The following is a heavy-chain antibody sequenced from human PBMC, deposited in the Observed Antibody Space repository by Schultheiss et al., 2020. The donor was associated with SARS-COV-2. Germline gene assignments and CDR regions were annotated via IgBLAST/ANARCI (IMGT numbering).Heavy chain of an antibody. CDR1: GFSLSTSGVG. Sequence: SGPTLVKPTQTLTLTCTFSGFSLSTSGVGVGWIRQPPGKALEWLALIYWNDDKRYSTSLKSRLTITKDTSKNQVVLTMTNMDPVDTATYYCARTTYQGSGYWGWFDPWGQGTLVTVSS. V-gene: IGHV2-5*01. CDR2: IYWNDDK. J-gene: IGHJ5*02. CDR3: ARTTYQGSGYWGWFDP. D-gene: IGHD3-22*01.